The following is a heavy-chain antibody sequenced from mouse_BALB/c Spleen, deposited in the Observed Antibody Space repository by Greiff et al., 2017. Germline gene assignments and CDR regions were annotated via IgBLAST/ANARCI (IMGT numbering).Heavy chain of an antibody. J-gene: IGHJ4*01. Sequence: EVKLLESGPGLVKPSQTVSLTCTFTGISITTGNYRWSWIRQFPGNKLEWIGYIYYSGTITYNPSLTSRTTITRDTSKNQFFLEMNSLTAEDTATYYCARYRGAMDYWGQGTSVTVSS. CDR2: IYYSGTI. CDR1: GISITTGNYR. V-gene: IGHV3-5*02. CDR3: ARYRGAMDY.